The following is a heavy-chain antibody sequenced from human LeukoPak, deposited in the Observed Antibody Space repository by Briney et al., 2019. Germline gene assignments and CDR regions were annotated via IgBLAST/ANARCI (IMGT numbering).Heavy chain of an antibody. V-gene: IGHV1-69*02. D-gene: IGHD2-2*01. CDR1: GGTFSSYT. J-gene: IGHJ6*02. CDR2: IIPILGIA. CDR3: ASPIVVVPAANDYYGMDV. Sequence: SVKVSCKASGGTFSSYTISWVRQAPGQGLEWMGRIIPILGIANYAQKFQGRVTITADKSTSTAYTELSSPRSEDTAVYYCASPIVVVPAANDYYGMDVWGQGTTVTVSS.